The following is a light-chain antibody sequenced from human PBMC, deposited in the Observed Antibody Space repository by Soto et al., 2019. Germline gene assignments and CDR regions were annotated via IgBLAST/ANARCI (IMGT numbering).Light chain of an antibody. J-gene: IGKJ1*01. CDR3: QQYHTFWT. V-gene: IGKV1-5*01. Sequence: DIQMTQSPSTLSASVGDRVTITCRASQSISAWLAWYQQKPGKAPKLLIYDASNLESGVPSRFSGSGSGAEFTLTISSLQPEDFATYYCQQYHTFWTLGQGTKVDIK. CDR2: DAS. CDR1: QSISAW.